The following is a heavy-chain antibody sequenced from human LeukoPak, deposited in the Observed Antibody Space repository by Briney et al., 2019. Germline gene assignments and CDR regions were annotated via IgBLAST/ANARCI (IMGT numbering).Heavy chain of an antibody. CDR1: GFTFNNYA. D-gene: IGHD5-24*01. CDR2: ISGSGGDT. Sequence: GGSLRLSCAASGFTFNNYALSWVRQAPGKGLEWVSAISGSGGDTYYAGSVKGRFTISRDFSKNTLYLQMNSLRVEDTALYYCAKGPKLGDGFRCDSWGQGTLVTVSS. V-gene: IGHV3-23*01. J-gene: IGHJ4*02. CDR3: AKGPKLGDGFRCDS.